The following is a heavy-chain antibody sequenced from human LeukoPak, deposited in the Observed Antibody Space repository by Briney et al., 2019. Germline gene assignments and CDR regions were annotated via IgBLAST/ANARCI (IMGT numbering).Heavy chain of an antibody. CDR2: IYHSGST. CDR3: ARDSGSYGYPYYYYGMDV. V-gene: IGHV4-30-2*01. D-gene: IGHD5-18*01. J-gene: IGHJ6*02. Sequence: SETLSLTCAVSGVSISSAGYSWSWIRQPPGKGLEWIGYIYHSGSTNYNPSLKSRVTISVDTSKNQFSLKLSSVTAADTAVYYCARDSGSYGYPYYYYGMDVWGQGTTVTVSS. CDR1: GVSISSAGYS.